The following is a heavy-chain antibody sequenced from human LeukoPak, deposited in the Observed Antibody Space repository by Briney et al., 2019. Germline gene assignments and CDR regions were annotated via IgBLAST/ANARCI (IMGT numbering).Heavy chain of an antibody. CDR3: ARIRMGSGIGVFDI. CDR2: ISGSSSYI. D-gene: IGHD3-10*01. V-gene: IGHV3-21*01. Sequence: GGSLRLSCAASGFTFNTYTMNRVRQAPGKGLEWVSSISGSSSYIYYADSVKGRFTISRDNAKNSLYLQMNSLRAEDTAVYYCARIRMGSGIGVFDIWGQGTMVTVSS. J-gene: IGHJ3*02. CDR1: GFTFNTYT.